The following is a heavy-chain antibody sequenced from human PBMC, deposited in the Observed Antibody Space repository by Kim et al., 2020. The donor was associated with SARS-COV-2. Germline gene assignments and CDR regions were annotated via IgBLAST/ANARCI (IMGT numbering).Heavy chain of an antibody. CDR1: GYTFTSYG. CDR3: ARWREYYYDSSGYYSFDY. CDR2: ISAYNGNT. D-gene: IGHD3-22*01. Sequence: ASVKVSCKASGYTFTSYGISWVRQAPGQGLEWMGWISAYNGNTNYAQKLQGRVTMTTDTSTSTAYMELRSLRSDDTAVYYCARWREYYYDSSGYYSFDYWGQGTLVTVSS. V-gene: IGHV1-18*01. J-gene: IGHJ4*02.